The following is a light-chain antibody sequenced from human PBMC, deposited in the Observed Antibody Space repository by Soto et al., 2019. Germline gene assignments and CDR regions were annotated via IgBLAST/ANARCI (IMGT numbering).Light chain of an antibody. CDR2: DAS. Sequence: EIVLTQSPATLSLSPGERATLSCRASQRVRTDLTWYQHKPGQAPRLLLYDASKRATGIPARFSGSGSGTDFTLTISSLEPEDFVVYYCQQHYNWPRTFGQGTKVEIK. J-gene: IGKJ1*01. V-gene: IGKV3-11*01. CDR3: QQHYNWPRT. CDR1: QRVRTD.